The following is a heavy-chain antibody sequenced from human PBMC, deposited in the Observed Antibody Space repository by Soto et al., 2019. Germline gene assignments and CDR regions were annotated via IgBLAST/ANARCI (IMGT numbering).Heavy chain of an antibody. V-gene: IGHV4-34*01. J-gene: IGHJ4*02. Sequence: PSETLSLTCAVYGGSFSGYYWSWIRPPPGKGLEWIGEINHSGSTNYNPSLKSRVTISVDTSKNQFSLKLSSVTAADTAVYYCARRFLEWLYPYYFDYWGQGTLVTV. CDR1: GGSFSGYY. D-gene: IGHD3-3*01. CDR2: INHSGST. CDR3: ARRFLEWLYPYYFDY.